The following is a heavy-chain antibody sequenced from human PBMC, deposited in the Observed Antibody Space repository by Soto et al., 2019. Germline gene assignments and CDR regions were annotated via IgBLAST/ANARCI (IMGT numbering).Heavy chain of an antibody. D-gene: IGHD3-10*01. Sequence: GASVKVSCKASGYTFTNSGFSWVRQAPGQGLEWMGIINPSGGSTSYAQKFQGRVTMTRDTSTSTVYMELSSLRSEDTAVYYCARSITMVRGSTAHFDYWGQGTLVTVSS. J-gene: IGHJ4*02. V-gene: IGHV1-46*03. CDR3: ARSITMVRGSTAHFDY. CDR2: INPSGGST. CDR1: GYTFTNSG.